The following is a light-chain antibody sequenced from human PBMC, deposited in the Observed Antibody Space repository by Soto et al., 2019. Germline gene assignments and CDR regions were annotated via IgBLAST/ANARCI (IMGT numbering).Light chain of an antibody. CDR1: SSDVGGYNF. CDR3: ISYTDRQSYL. Sequence: QSVLTQPASVSGSPGQSITISCTGTSSDVGGYNFVSWYQHHPGKAPKLMIYEVSNRPSGVSNRFSGSKSGISASLTISGLQTEDEADYYCISYTDRQSYLFGTGTKVTVL. CDR2: EVS. V-gene: IGLV2-14*01. J-gene: IGLJ1*01.